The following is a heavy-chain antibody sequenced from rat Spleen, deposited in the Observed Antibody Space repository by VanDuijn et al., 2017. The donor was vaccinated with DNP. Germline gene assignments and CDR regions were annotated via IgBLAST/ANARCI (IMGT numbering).Heavy chain of an antibody. Sequence: EVQLVESGGGLVQPGGSLRLSCAASGFTFSDSYMAWVRQAATKGLEWVASVNYDGDKFYYRDSVKGRFTISRDNAKNTLYLQMDSLMSEDTATYYCATLYGGYYYAMDAWGQGTSVTVSS. CDR2: VNYDGDKF. J-gene: IGHJ4*01. V-gene: IGHV5-20*01. D-gene: IGHD1-11*01. CDR1: GFTFSDSY. CDR3: ATLYGGYYYAMDA.